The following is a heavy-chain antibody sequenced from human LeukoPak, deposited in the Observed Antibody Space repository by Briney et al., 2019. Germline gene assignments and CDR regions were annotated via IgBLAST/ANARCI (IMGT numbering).Heavy chain of an antibody. CDR3: ARDRAMYSGSPYYFDY. J-gene: IGHJ4*02. V-gene: IGHV3-48*01. CDR2: ISSSSSTI. CDR1: GFTFSSYS. D-gene: IGHD1-26*01. Sequence: GALRLSCAASGFTFSSYSMNWVRQAPGKGLEWVSYISSSSSTIYYADSVKGRFTISRDNAKNSLYLQMNSLRAEDTAVYYCARDRAMYSGSPYYFDYWGQGTLVTVSS.